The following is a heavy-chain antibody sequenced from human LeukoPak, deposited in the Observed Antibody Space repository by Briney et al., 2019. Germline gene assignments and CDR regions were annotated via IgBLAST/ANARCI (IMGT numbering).Heavy chain of an antibody. J-gene: IGHJ3*02. D-gene: IGHD2-2*01. CDR1: GFTFSSYW. Sequence: PGGSLRLSCAASGFTFSSYWMSWVRQAPGKGLDWVANIKQDLSEKYYVDSVKGRFTISRDNAKKSLYLQMNSLRADDTAVYYCARVVRRDAFDIWGQGTMVTVSS. V-gene: IGHV3-7*04. CDR2: IKQDLSEK. CDR3: ARVVRRDAFDI.